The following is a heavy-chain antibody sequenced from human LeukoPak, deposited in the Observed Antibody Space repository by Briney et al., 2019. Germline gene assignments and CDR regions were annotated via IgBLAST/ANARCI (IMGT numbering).Heavy chain of an antibody. CDR3: VRGGDSTWS. J-gene: IGHJ5*02. CDR1: GFTFSTYS. Sequence: PGGSLGLSCAASGFTFSTYSMHWVRQAPGKGLEWVSSISTTSSFIYYADSVKGRFTISRDNAKNSLYLQMNSLRAEDTAVYYCVRGGDSTWSWGQGTLVTVSS. CDR2: ISTTSSFI. D-gene: IGHD2-21*01. V-gene: IGHV3-21*01.